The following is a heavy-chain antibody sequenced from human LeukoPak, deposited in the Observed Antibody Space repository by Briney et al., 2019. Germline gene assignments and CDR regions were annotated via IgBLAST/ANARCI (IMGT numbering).Heavy chain of an antibody. J-gene: IGHJ5*02. D-gene: IGHD1-14*01. CDR2: IIPILGIA. V-gene: IGHV1-69*02. Sequence: ASVKVSCKASGGTFSSYTISWVRQAPGQGLEWMGRIIPILGIANYAQKFQGRVTITADKSTSTAYMELSSLRSEDTAVNYCARAEEPGWFDPWGQGTLVTVSS. CDR1: GGTFSSYT. CDR3: ARAEEPGWFDP.